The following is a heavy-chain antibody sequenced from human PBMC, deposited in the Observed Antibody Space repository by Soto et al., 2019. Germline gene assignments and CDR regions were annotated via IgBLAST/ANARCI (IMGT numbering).Heavy chain of an antibody. CDR3: ARGNIRQQLVKYYYYYYGMDV. J-gene: IGHJ6*02. Sequence: SETLSLTCTVSGGSISSYYWIWIRQPAGKGLEWIGRIYTSGSTNYNPSLKSRVTMSVDTSKNQFSLKLSSVTAADTAVYYCARGNIRQQLVKYYYYYYGMDVWGQGITVTVSS. CDR2: IYTSGST. V-gene: IGHV4-4*07. CDR1: GGSISSYY. D-gene: IGHD6-13*01.